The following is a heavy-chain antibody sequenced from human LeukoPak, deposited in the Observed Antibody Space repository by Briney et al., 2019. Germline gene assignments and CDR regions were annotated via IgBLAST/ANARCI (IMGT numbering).Heavy chain of an antibody. CDR3: ARTPGQDYYDSSGYYFDY. V-gene: IGHV4-61*02. J-gene: IGHJ4*02. D-gene: IGHD3-22*01. CDR2: IYTSGST. CDR1: GGSISSGSYY. Sequence: SETLSLTCTVSGGSISSGSYYWSWIRQPAGKGLEWIGRIYTSGSTNYNPSLKSRVTISVDTSKNQFSLKLSSVTAADTAVYYCARTPGQDYYDSSGYYFDYWGQGTLVTVSS.